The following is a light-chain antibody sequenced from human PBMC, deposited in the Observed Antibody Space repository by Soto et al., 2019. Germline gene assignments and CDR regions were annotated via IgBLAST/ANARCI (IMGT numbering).Light chain of an antibody. CDR1: SSDVGSFNY. J-gene: IGLJ2*01. CDR3: RSYIISSTSVF. Sequence: QSGLTQPASGSGSPGQSVTIPCTGTSSDVGSFNYVSWYQHHQGKAPILIISDVNNRPSGVSSRFSGSKSGPTASLTISGLPAADAADYYCRSYIISSTSVFFGGGTK. V-gene: IGLV2-14*01. CDR2: DVN.